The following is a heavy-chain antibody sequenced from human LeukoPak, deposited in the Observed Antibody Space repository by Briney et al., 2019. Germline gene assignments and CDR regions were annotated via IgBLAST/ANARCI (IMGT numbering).Heavy chain of an antibody. V-gene: IGHV3-48*02. CDR1: GFIFSNYG. CDR2: ISSDSSTI. J-gene: IGHJ4*02. CDR3: ARDEDAF. Sequence: GGSLRLSCAASGFIFSNYGMNWVRQAPGKGLEWVSYISSDSSTIFYADSVKGRFTISRDNVKNSLYLQLNSLRDEDTAVYYCARDEDAFGGQGTLVTVSS.